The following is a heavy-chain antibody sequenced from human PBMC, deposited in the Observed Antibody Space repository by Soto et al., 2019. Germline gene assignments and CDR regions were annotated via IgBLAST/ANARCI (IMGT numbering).Heavy chain of an antibody. CDR2: INHSGST. CDR3: ARSQLELYYDFWSGSQSAFDI. J-gene: IGHJ3*02. CDR1: GGSFSGYY. Sequence: SETLSLTCAVYGGSFSGYYWSWIRQPPGKGLEWIGEINHSGSTNYNPSLKSRVTISVDTSKNQFSLKLSSVTAADTAVYYCARSQLELYYDFWSGSQSAFDIWGQGTMVT. V-gene: IGHV4-34*01. D-gene: IGHD3-3*01.